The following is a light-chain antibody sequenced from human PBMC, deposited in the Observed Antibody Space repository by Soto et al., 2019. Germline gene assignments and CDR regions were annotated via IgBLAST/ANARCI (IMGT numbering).Light chain of an antibody. CDR1: SSDVGSYNL. CDR3: CSYAGSSTV. J-gene: IGLJ1*01. V-gene: IGLV2-23*02. CDR2: EVS. Sequence: QSVLTQPASVSGFPGQSITISCTGTSSDVGSYNLVSWYQQHPGKAPKLMICEVSKRPSGVSNRFSGSKSGNTASLTISGLQAEDEADYYCCSYAGSSTVFGTGTKVTVL.